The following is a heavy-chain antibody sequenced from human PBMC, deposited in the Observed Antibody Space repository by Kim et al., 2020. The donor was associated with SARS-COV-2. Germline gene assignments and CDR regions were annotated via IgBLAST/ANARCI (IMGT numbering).Heavy chain of an antibody. V-gene: IGHV3-53*01. D-gene: IGHD3-22*01. Sequence: GGSLRLSCAASGFSVSSIYMNWVRQAPGKGLEWVSVIYSGGSTFYADSVKGRFTISRDNSKNTLYLQMNGLRAEDTAVYYCARSIGYVDYWGQGTLVTVS. CDR1: GFSVSSIY. J-gene: IGHJ4*02. CDR2: IYSGGST. CDR3: ARSIGYVDY.